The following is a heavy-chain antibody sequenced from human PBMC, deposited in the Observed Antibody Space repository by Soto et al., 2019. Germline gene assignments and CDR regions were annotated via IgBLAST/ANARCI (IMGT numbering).Heavy chain of an antibody. CDR3: ACLDGCTRYCDL. CDR1: GGSLSTGGCS. Sequence: QVQLQESGSGLVKPSQTLSLTCAVSGGSLSTGGCSWSWVRLPPGRALEWIGYIFDTGKTYYSASLKGRVTMSVDRAQNQFSLRLESVSAADTAIYFCACLDGCTRYCDLWGRGSLVTVSS. CDR2: IFDTGKT. V-gene: IGHV4-30-2*01. D-gene: IGHD6-19*01. J-gene: IGHJ2*01.